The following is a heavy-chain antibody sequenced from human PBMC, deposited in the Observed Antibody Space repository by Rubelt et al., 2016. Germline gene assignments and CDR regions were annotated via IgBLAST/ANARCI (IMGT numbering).Heavy chain of an antibody. V-gene: IGHV3-30*04. CDR1: GFTFSSYA. D-gene: IGHD2-2*01. CDR2: ISYVGSNK. CDR3: AREITPADLD. Sequence: QVQLVESGGGVVQPGRSLRLSCEASGFTFSSYAMHWVRQAPGKGLGWVAVISYVGSNKYYEDSVKGRFTISRDNSTKTLYLQMNSLRAEDTAVDYCAREITPADLDWGQGTLVTVSS. J-gene: IGHJ4*02.